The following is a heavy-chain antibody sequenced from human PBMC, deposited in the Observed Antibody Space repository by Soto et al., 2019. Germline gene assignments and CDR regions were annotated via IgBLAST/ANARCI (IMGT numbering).Heavy chain of an antibody. CDR1: GGTFSRYS. Sequence: QVQLVQSGAEVKKPGSSVKVSCKASGGTFSRYSITWVRQAPGHGVEWIGRIMPIFGIASYAQKFQGRVTITADESTSTAYMELSSLRSDDTAVYYCAREDRDRETGLVPAAIDGMDVWGQGTTVTVSS. J-gene: IGHJ6*02. CDR3: AREDRDRETGLVPAAIDGMDV. D-gene: IGHD2-2*01. CDR2: IMPIFGIA. V-gene: IGHV1-69*08.